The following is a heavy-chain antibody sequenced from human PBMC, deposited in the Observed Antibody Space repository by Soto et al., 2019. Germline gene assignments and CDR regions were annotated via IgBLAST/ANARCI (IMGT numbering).Heavy chain of an antibody. Sequence: LRLSCAASGFTFSSYAMSWVRQAPGKGLEWVSAISGSGGSTYYADSVKGRLTISRDNSKNTLYLQMNSLRAEDTAVYYCAKGGSGYQGYYYGMDVWGQGTTVTV. CDR3: AKGGSGYQGYYYGMDV. CDR2: ISGSGGST. J-gene: IGHJ6*02. D-gene: IGHD3-10*01. V-gene: IGHV3-23*01. CDR1: GFTFSSYA.